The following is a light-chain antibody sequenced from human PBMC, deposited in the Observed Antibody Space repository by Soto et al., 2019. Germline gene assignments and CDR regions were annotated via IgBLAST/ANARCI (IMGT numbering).Light chain of an antibody. CDR1: QSIRSY. Sequence: DIPMTQSPSSLSASVGDRVTITCRASQSIRSYLNWYQQKPAKAPELLIYEATSLQSGVPSRFSGSGSGTDFTLAISSLQPEDFATYYCQQSYTTPFTVGPGTKVDIK. V-gene: IGKV1-39*01. CDR2: EAT. CDR3: QQSYTTPFT. J-gene: IGKJ3*01.